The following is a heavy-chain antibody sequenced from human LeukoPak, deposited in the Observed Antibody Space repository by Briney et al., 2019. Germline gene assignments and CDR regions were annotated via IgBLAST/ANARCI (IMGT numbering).Heavy chain of an antibody. Sequence: SETLSLTCTVSGYSISSGYYWGWIRQPPGKGLEWIGSIYHSGSTYYNPSLKSRVTISVDTSKNQFSLKLSSVTAADTAVYYCARVYSSSWPTQYYMDVWGKGTTVTVSS. CDR1: GYSISSGYY. CDR2: IYHSGST. CDR3: ARVYSSSWPTQYYMDV. D-gene: IGHD6-13*01. J-gene: IGHJ6*03. V-gene: IGHV4-38-2*02.